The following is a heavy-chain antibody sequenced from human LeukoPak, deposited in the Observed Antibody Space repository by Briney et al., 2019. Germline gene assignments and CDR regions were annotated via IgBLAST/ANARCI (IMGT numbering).Heavy chain of an antibody. J-gene: IGHJ4*02. D-gene: IGHD2-21*02. Sequence: PSETLSLTCTVSGGSIDSGSYYWSWIRQPAGKGLEWIGRIYTSGSTNYNPSLKSRVTISVDTSKNQFSLKLSSVTAADTAVYYCARHKYCGGDCYSGYFDYWGQGTLVTVSS. CDR2: IYTSGST. CDR1: GGSIDSGSYY. V-gene: IGHV4-61*02. CDR3: ARHKYCGGDCYSGYFDY.